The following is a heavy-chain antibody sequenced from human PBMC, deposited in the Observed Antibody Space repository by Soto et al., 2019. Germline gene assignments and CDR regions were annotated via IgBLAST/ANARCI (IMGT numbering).Heavy chain of an antibody. Sequence: QVQLQESGPGLVKPSETLSLTCTVSGGSIRSYYWSWIRQPPGKGLEWIGYIYSSGSTNYNPSLKSRVTISVDTSKNQFSLKLSSVTAADTAVYYCASGSGWYYYWGQGTLVTVSS. CDR2: IYSSGST. CDR3: ASGSGWYYY. D-gene: IGHD6-19*01. J-gene: IGHJ4*02. CDR1: GGSIRSYY. V-gene: IGHV4-4*08.